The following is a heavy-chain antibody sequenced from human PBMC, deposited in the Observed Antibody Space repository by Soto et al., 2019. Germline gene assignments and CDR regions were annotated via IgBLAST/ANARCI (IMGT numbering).Heavy chain of an antibody. D-gene: IGHD6-13*01. CDR3: TLSSAGVSNY. CDR1: GFSLRDYY. Sequence: GGSLRLSCTASGFSLRDYYMDWVRQAPGKGLEWVGRSRNKANSYTTEYAASVKGRFTISRDDSKNSLFLQMNTLKTEDTALYYCTLSSAGVSNYWGQGTLVTSPQ. V-gene: IGHV3-72*01. J-gene: IGHJ4*02. CDR2: SRNKANSYTT.